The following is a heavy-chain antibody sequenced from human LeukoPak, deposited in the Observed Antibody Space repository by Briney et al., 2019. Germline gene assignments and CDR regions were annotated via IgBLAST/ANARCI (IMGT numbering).Heavy chain of an antibody. V-gene: IGHV4-39*07. CDR2: IYYSGST. J-gene: IGHJ5*02. D-gene: IGHD6-13*01. Sequence: SETLSLTCTVSGGSISSSSYYWGWIRQPPGKGLEWIGSIYYSGSTYYNPSLKSRVTISVDTSKNQFSLKLSSVTAADTAVYYCARDSSIAAARYNWFDPWGQGTLVTVSS. CDR3: ARDSSIAAARYNWFDP. CDR1: GGSISSSSYY.